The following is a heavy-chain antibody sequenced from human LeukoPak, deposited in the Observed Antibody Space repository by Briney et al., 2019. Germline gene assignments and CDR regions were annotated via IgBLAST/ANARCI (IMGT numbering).Heavy chain of an antibody. CDR2: ISAYNGNT. CDR1: DYTFTSYG. CDR3: ARTHYDSSGYYTTLFDY. Sequence: ASVKVSCKASDYTFTSYGISWVRQAPGQGLEWMGWISAYNGNTNYAQKLQGRVTMTTDTSTSTAYMELRSLRSDDTAVYYCARTHYDSSGYYTTLFDYWGQGTLVTVSS. J-gene: IGHJ4*02. V-gene: IGHV1-18*01. D-gene: IGHD3-22*01.